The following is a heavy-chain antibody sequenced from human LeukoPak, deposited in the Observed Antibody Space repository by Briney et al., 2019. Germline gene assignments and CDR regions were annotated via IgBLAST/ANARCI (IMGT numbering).Heavy chain of an antibody. J-gene: IGHJ4*02. CDR1: GFTFSSYG. V-gene: IGHV3-30*18. Sequence: PGGSLRLSCAASGFTFSSYGMHWVRQAPGKGLEWVAVISYDGSNKYYADSVKGRFTISRDNSKNTLYLQMNSLRAEDTAVYYCAKDSYYYDSSSVDYWGQGTLVTVSS. CDR3: AKDSYYYDSSSVDY. D-gene: IGHD3-22*01. CDR2: ISYDGSNK.